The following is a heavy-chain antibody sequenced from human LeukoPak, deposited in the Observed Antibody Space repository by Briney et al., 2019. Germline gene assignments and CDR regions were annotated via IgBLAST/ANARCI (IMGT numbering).Heavy chain of an antibody. CDR2: INHCGST. V-gene: IGHV4-34*01. CDR3: ASRRPRRDVRKNWFDP. J-gene: IGHJ5*02. CDR1: GGSFSGYY. Sequence: SETLSLTCAVYGGSFSGYYWSWIRQPPGKGLEWIGEINHCGSTNYNPSLKSRVTISVDTSKHQFSLNLSFVTAADTAVYYCASRRPRRDVRKNWFDPWGQGTLVTVSS.